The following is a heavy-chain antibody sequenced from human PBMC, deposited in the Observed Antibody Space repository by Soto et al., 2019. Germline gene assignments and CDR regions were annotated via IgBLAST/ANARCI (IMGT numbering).Heavy chain of an antibody. Sequence: PSETLSLTCTVSGGSISSSSYYWGWIRQPPGKGLEWIGSIYYSGSTYYNPSLKSRVTISVDTSKNQFSLKLSSVTAADTAVYYCARQELVGRGYSYGREDWFDPWGQGTLVTVS. D-gene: IGHD5-18*01. CDR3: ARQELVGRGYSYGREDWFDP. J-gene: IGHJ5*02. V-gene: IGHV4-39*01. CDR1: GGSISSSSYY. CDR2: IYYSGST.